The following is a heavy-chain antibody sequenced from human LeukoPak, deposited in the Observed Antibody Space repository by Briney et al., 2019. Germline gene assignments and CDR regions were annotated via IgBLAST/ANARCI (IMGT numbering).Heavy chain of an antibody. D-gene: IGHD2-15*01. CDR2: IKQDGGEK. Sequence: GGSLRLSCAASGFTFSSYWMSWVRQAPGKGLEWVANIKQDGGEKYYVGSVKGRFTISRDNAKNSLYLQMNSLRAEDMAVFYCARGGYNSNFDYWGQGTLVTVSS. V-gene: IGHV3-7*01. CDR3: ARGGYNSNFDY. CDR1: GFTFSSYW. J-gene: IGHJ4*02.